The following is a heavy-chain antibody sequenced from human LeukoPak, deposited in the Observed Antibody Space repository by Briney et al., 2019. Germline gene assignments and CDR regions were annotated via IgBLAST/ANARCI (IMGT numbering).Heavy chain of an antibody. CDR1: GYTFTSYY. J-gene: IGHJ5*02. CDR2: INPSGGST. Sequence: ASVKASCKASGYTFTSYYMHWVRQAPGQGLEWMGIINPSGGSTSYAQKFQGRVTMTRDMSTSTVYMELSSLRSEDTAVYYCARDLMGAYNWFDPWGQGTLVTVSS. CDR3: ARDLMGAYNWFDP. D-gene: IGHD1-26*01. V-gene: IGHV1-46*01.